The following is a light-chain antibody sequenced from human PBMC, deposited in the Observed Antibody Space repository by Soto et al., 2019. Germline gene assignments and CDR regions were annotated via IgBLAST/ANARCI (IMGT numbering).Light chain of an antibody. CDR1: KNINNW. CDR2: RAS. CDR3: QQYSSDST. J-gene: IGKJ1*01. V-gene: IGKV1-5*03. Sequence: DIQMTQSPSTLSASVGDRVTITCRASKNINNWLAWYQQKPGKAPKLLIYRASSLENGVPSRFSGRGSGTDFIFTITSLQPDDFATYYGQQYSSDSTFGQGTKVEIK.